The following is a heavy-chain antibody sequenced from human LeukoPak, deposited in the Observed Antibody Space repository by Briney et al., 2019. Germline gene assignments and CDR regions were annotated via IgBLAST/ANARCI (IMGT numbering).Heavy chain of an antibody. CDR3: ARVAYYYDSSAQGWFDP. Sequence: SETLSLTCTVSGGSINNYYWSWIRQPAGKGLEWIGRIYTSGSTNYNPSLKSRVTMSVDTSKNQFSLKLSSVTAADTAVYYCARVAYYYDSSAQGWFDPWGQGTLVTVSS. CDR2: IYTSGST. CDR1: GGSINNYY. D-gene: IGHD3-22*01. J-gene: IGHJ5*02. V-gene: IGHV4-4*07.